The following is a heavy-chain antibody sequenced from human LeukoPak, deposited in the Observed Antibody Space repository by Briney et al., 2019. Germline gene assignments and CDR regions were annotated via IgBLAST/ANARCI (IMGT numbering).Heavy chain of an antibody. CDR2: IKQDGSEK. Sequence: GGSLRLSCAASGFTFSSYWMGWVRQAPGKGLEWLANIKQDGSEKYYVDSVKGRFTISRDNAKNSLYLQMNSLRAEDTAVYYCARGYSSGWYPTYYFDYWGQGTLVTVSS. J-gene: IGHJ4*02. D-gene: IGHD6-19*01. CDR3: ARGYSSGWYPTYYFDY. CDR1: GFTFSSYW. V-gene: IGHV3-7*01.